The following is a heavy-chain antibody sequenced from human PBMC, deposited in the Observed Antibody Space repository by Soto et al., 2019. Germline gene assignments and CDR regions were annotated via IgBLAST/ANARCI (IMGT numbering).Heavy chain of an antibody. V-gene: IGHV1-18*01. CDR3: ARDSRYYDPKSDYYYYYGMDG. CDR1: GYTFTSYG. J-gene: IGHJ6*02. CDR2: ISAYNGNT. Sequence: ASVKVSCKASGYTFTSYGISWVRQAPGQGLEWMGWISAYNGNTNYAQKLQGRVTMTTDTSTSTAYMELRSLRSDDTAVYYCARDSRYYDPKSDYYYYYGMDGWGQGTTVTVSS. D-gene: IGHD3-22*01.